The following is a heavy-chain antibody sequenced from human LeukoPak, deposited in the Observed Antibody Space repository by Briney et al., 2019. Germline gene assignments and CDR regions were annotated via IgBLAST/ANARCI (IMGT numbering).Heavy chain of an antibody. CDR1: EFTFSSNG. D-gene: IGHD6-6*01. V-gene: IGHV3-30*02. CDR2: IQNDGNNK. CDR3: ARDWGTSSLYLVN. J-gene: IGHJ4*02. Sequence: GGSLRLSCAASEFTFSSNGMHWVRQAPGKGLECVAFIQNDGNNKKYADFVKGRFTISRDNSRNTLFLQMNSLRAEDTAVYYCARDWGTSSLYLVNWGQGTLVTVSS.